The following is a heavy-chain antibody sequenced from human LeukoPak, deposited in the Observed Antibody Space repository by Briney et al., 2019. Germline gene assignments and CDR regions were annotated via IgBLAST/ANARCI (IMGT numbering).Heavy chain of an antibody. V-gene: IGHV1-69*01. CDR1: GGTFSSYA. Sequence: WASVKVSFKASGGTFSSYAISWVRQAPGQGLEWMGGIIPIFGTANYAQKFQGRVTITADESTSTAYMELSRLRSDDTAVYYCASQSSGYALDVWGQGTTVTVSS. D-gene: IGHD3-10*01. CDR3: ASQSSGYALDV. J-gene: IGHJ6*02. CDR2: IIPIFGTA.